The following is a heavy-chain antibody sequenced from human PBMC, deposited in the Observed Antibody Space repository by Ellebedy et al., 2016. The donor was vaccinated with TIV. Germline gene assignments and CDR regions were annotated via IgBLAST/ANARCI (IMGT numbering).Heavy chain of an antibody. D-gene: IGHD1-26*01. Sequence: GESLKISCVDSGFSFSIYSMSWVRQAPGKGLEWVANIQQDGSEKYYVDSVKGRFNISRNNAKNSLYLKMNSLRAEDTAVYYCARARGLLYEKWGGAGYGMDVWGQGTTVSVSS. J-gene: IGHJ6*02. V-gene: IGHV3-7*03. CDR3: ARARGLLYEKWGGAGYGMDV. CDR1: GFSFSIYS. CDR2: IQQDGSEK.